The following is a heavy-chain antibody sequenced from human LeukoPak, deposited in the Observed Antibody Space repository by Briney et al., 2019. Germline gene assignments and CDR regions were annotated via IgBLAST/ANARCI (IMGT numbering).Heavy chain of an antibody. Sequence: ASVKVSCKTSGYTFTGYYMHWVRQAPGQGLEWMGWINPNTGGTKYAQKFQGRVTMTRDTSISTAYVELSRLRFDHTAVFYCARTLTPTVTYGMDVWGQGTTVTVSS. CDR1: GYTFTGYY. CDR3: ARTLTPTVTYGMDV. CDR2: INPNTGGT. D-gene: IGHD4-17*01. J-gene: IGHJ6*02. V-gene: IGHV1-2*02.